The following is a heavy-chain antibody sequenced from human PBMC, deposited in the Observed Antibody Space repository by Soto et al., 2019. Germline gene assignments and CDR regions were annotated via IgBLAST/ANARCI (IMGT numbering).Heavy chain of an antibody. J-gene: IGHJ4*02. Sequence: QVQLVESGGGVVQSGKSLRLSCAASGFTFNTYVMHWVRQAPGKGLEWLAFVSSDGGSKYYADSVTGRFTISRDNSQNTLHLQMNSLGPEDTAVYYCARGGEYSGYDPLDYWGQGTLVTVSS. CDR3: ARGGEYSGYDPLDY. D-gene: IGHD5-12*01. CDR2: VSSDGGSK. V-gene: IGHV3-30-3*01. CDR1: GFTFNTYV.